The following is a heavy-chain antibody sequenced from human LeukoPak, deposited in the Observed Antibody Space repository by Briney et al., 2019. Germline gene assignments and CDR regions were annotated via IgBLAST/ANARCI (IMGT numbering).Heavy chain of an antibody. CDR2: IYYSGST. Sequence: SETLSLTCTVSGGSISSYYWSWIRQPPGKGLEWIGYIYYSGSTNYNPSLKSRVTISVDTSKNQFSLKLSSVTAADAAVYYCARDSSGWYYWFDPWGQGTLVTVSS. V-gene: IGHV4-59*01. J-gene: IGHJ5*02. CDR3: ARDSSGWYYWFDP. D-gene: IGHD6-19*01. CDR1: GGSISSYY.